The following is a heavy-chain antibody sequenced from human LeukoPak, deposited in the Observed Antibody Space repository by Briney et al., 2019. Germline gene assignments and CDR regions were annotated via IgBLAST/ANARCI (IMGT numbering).Heavy chain of an antibody. CDR1: GFTFSSYG. CDR2: IWYDGSNK. Sequence: PGGSLRLSCAASGFTFSSYGMHWVRQAPGKGLEWVAVIWYDGSNKYYADSVKGRFTISRDNSKNTLYLQMNSLGADDTAVYYCAKVIYYYDRPGAFDMSGQGTMVTVSS. J-gene: IGHJ3*02. CDR3: AKVIYYYDRPGAFDM. V-gene: IGHV3-33*06. D-gene: IGHD3-22*01.